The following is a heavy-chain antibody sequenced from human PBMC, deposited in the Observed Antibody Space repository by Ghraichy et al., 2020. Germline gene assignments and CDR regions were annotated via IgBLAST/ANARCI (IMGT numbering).Heavy chain of an antibody. CDR3: AKDIDLDSSSWTLDY. Sequence: GESLNISCAASGFTFDDYTMHWVRQAPGKGLEWVSLISWDGGSTYYADSVKGRFTISRDNSKNSLYLQMNSLRTEDTALYYCAKDIDLDSSSWTLDYWGQGTLVTVSS. J-gene: IGHJ4*02. CDR1: GFTFDDYT. CDR2: ISWDGGST. D-gene: IGHD6-13*01. V-gene: IGHV3-43*01.